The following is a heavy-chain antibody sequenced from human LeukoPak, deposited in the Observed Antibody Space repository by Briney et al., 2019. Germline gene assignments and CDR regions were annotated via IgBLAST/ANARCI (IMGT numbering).Heavy chain of an antibody. CDR2: TTHSRST. J-gene: IGHJ6*03. CDR3: ARGRIYCSSTSCQPRCMDV. Sequence: PSETLSRTCAVYTGCFSSYYWSWIPPPPGNGREWIGNTTHSRSTNYHTFLDRRTTTSEDTSRNQFSLKLSSVTAADTAVYYCARGRIYCSSTSCQPRCMDVWGKGTTVTVSS. CDR1: TGCFSSYY. V-gene: IGHV4-34*01. D-gene: IGHD2-2*01.